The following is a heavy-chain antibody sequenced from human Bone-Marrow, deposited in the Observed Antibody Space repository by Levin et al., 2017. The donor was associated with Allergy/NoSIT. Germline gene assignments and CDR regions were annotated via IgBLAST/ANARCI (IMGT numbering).Heavy chain of an antibody. J-gene: IGHJ4*02. CDR3: ARGVPSDY. Sequence: PSETLSLTCTVSGGSVTSSDWWSWVRQPPGKGLEWIGEIYHRGSTKYNPSLKSRVTISIDTSKNQFSLRLSSATAADTAVYYCARGVPSDYWGQGTLVTVSS. V-gene: IGHV4-4*02. CDR1: GGSVTSSDW. CDR2: IYHRGST. D-gene: IGHD2-2*01.